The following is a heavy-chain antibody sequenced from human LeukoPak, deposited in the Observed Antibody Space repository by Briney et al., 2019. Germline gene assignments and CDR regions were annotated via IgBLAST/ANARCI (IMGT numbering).Heavy chain of an antibody. CDR1: GGSISGYY. J-gene: IGHJ5*02. D-gene: IGHD6-13*01. CDR3: ARGCSAGTPHNWFDP. CDR2: IYYSVST. Sequence: PSETLSLTCTVSGGSISGYYWSWIRQPPGKGLEWIGYIYYSVSTNYNPSLKSRVTISVDTSKNQFSLKLSSVTAADTAVYYCARGCSAGTPHNWFDPWGQGTLVTVSS. V-gene: IGHV4-59*01.